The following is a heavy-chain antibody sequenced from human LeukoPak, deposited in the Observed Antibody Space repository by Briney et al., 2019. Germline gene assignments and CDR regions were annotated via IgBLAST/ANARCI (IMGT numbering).Heavy chain of an antibody. J-gene: IGHJ3*02. CDR3: TRDRSALDT. CDR2: IYYSGST. V-gene: IGHV4-39*07. CDR1: GGSISSSSYY. Sequence: SETLSLTCTVSGGSISSSSYYWGWIRQPPGKGLEWIGSIYYSGSTYYNPSLKSRVTISGDRSTNQFSLKLSSVTAADTAVYYCTRDRSALDTWGQGTMVTVSS.